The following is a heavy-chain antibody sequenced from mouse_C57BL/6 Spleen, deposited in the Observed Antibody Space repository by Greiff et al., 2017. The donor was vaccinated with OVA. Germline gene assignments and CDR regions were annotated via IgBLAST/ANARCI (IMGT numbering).Heavy chain of an antibody. V-gene: IGHV1-85*01. CDR1: GYTFTSYD. CDR2: IYPRDGST. Sequence: QVQLKQSGPELVKPGASVKLSCKASGYTFTSYDINWVKQRPGQGLEWIGWIYPRDGSTEYNEKFKGKATLTVDTSSSTAYMELHSLTSEDSAVYFCARSNYYGSSYGFAYWGQGTLVTVSA. J-gene: IGHJ3*01. D-gene: IGHD1-1*01. CDR3: ARSNYYGSSYGFAY.